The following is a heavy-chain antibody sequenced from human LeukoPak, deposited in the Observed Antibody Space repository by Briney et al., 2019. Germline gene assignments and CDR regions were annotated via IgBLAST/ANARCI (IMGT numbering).Heavy chain of an antibody. D-gene: IGHD3-22*01. CDR3: ARRSLNYYDSSGYYFDY. Sequence: PGESLKISCRGSGYSFNNYWIGWVRQMPGKGLEWMGVIYPGDSDTRYSPSFQGRINIPADTSIDTAYLQWSSLKASDTAMYYCARRSLNYYDSSGYYFDYWGRGTLVTVSS. V-gene: IGHV5-51*01. J-gene: IGHJ4*02. CDR1: GYSFNNYW. CDR2: IYPGDSDT.